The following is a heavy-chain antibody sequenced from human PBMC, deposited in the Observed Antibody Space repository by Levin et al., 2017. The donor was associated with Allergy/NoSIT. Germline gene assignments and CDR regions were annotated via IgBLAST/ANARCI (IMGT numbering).Heavy chain of an antibody. J-gene: IGHJ5*02. CDR3: ARGFFDWLNWFDP. CDR2: INPNSGGT. CDR1: GYTFTGYY. V-gene: IGHV1-2*02. D-gene: IGHD3-9*01. Sequence: GESLKISCKASGYTFTGYYMHWVRQAPGQGLEWMGWINPNSGGTNYAQKFQGRVTMTRDTSISTAYMELSRLRSDDTAVYYCARGFFDWLNWFDPWGQGTLVTVSS.